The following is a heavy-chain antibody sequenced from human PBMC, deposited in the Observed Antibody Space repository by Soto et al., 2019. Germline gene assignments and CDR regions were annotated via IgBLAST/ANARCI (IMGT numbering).Heavy chain of an antibody. J-gene: IGHJ4*02. CDR2: ISSSSSTI. D-gene: IGHD2-15*01. Sequence: GGSLRLSCAASGFTFSSYSMNWVRQAPGKGLEWVSYISSSSSTIYYADSVKGRFTISRDNAKNSLYLQMNSLRAEDTAVYYCASQGGVVVAASSDYWGQGTLVTVSS. CDR3: ASQGGVVVAASSDY. V-gene: IGHV3-48*01. CDR1: GFTFSSYS.